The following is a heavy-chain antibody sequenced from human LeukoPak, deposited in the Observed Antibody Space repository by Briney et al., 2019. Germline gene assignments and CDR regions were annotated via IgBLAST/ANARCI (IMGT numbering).Heavy chain of an antibody. D-gene: IGHD2-21*02. Sequence: PSETLSLTCTVSGYSISSGYYWGWIRQPPGKGLEWIGSIYHSGSTYYNPSLKSRVTISVDTSKNQFSLKLSSVTAADTAVYYCARGPIVVVTATDDYWGQGTLVTVSS. CDR2: IYHSGST. CDR3: ARGPIVVVTATDDY. V-gene: IGHV4-38-2*02. CDR1: GYSISSGYY. J-gene: IGHJ4*02.